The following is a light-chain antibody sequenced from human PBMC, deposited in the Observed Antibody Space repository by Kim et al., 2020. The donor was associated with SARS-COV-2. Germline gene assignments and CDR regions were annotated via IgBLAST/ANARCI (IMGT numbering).Light chain of an antibody. J-gene: IGKJ5*01. V-gene: IGKV3-11*01. CDR1: QSVSNY. Sequence: SLYPGERATLSCRASQSVSNYLAWYQQKPGQAPRLLIYDASNRATGIPARFSGSGSGTDFTLTIGSLEPEDFAVYYCQQRSNWISFGQGTRLEIK. CDR3: QQRSNWIS. CDR2: DAS.